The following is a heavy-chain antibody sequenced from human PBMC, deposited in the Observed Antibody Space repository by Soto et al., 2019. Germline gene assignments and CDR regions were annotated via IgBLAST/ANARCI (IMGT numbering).Heavy chain of an antibody. CDR2: ISSDGSST. CDR3: SVVVVPATRNALDY. D-gene: IGHD2-15*01. V-gene: IGHV3-74*01. Sequence: GGSLRLSCAASGFTVSTHWMHWVRQAPGKGLVWVSRISSDGSSTSYADSVKGRFTISRDNAKNTLYLQMNSLRAEDTAIYYCSVVVVPATRNALDYWGQGTLVTVSS. CDR1: GFTVSTHW. J-gene: IGHJ4*02.